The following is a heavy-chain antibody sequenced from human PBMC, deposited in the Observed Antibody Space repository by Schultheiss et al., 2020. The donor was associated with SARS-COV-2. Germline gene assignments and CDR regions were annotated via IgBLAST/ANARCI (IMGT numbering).Heavy chain of an antibody. Sequence: GGSLRLSCAASGFTFSIYGMHWVRQAPGKGLEWVAVISSDGSNKYYADSVKGRFTISRDNSKNTLYLQMNSLRAEDTAVYYCAKYGDYRSGPFDIWGQGTMVTVSS. CDR2: ISSDGSNK. D-gene: IGHD4-17*01. J-gene: IGHJ3*02. CDR3: AKYGDYRSGPFDI. V-gene: IGHV3-30*18. CDR1: GFTFSIYG.